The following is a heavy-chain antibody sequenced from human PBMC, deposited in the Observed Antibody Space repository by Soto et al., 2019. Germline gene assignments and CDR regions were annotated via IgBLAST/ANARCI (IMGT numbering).Heavy chain of an antibody. Sequence: PVESLKISCKGSGYSFTSYWIGWVRQMPGKGLECMGIIYPGDSDTRYSPSFQGQVTISADKSISTAYLQWSSLKASDTAMYYCARHYCSSTSCYPVYYYYYGMDVWGQGTTVTVSS. CDR3: ARHYCSSTSCYPVYYYYYGMDV. D-gene: IGHD2-2*01. CDR2: IYPGDSDT. J-gene: IGHJ6*02. V-gene: IGHV5-51*01. CDR1: GYSFTSYW.